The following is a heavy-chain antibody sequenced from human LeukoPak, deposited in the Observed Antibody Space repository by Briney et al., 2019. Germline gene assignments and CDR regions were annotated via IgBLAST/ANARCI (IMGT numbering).Heavy chain of an antibody. D-gene: IGHD3-10*01. Sequence: SETLSLTCTVSGGSISSSSYYWGWIRQPPGKGLEWIGSIYYSGSTYYNPSLKSRVTISVDTSKNQFSLKLSSVTAADTAVYYCARGTGSGPWGQGTLVTVSS. CDR2: IYYSGST. CDR1: GGSISSSSYY. CDR3: ARGTGSGP. J-gene: IGHJ5*02. V-gene: IGHV4-39*07.